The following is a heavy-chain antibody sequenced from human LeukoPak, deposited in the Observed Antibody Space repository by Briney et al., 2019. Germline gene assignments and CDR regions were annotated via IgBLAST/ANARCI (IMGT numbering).Heavy chain of an antibody. CDR2: IIPILNIT. J-gene: IGHJ4*02. Sequence: SVKVSCKASRGTFSKYAISWVRQAPGQGLEWMGRIIPILNITHYAQKFQGRVTIAADKSTSTAYMELSSLRSEDTAVYYCARDDDRAREIDYWGQGTLVSVSS. D-gene: IGHD3-22*01. V-gene: IGHV1-69*04. CDR3: ARDDDRAREIDY. CDR1: RGTFSKYA.